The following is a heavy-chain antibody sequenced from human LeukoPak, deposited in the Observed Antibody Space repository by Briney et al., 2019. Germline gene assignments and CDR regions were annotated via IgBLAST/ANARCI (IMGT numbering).Heavy chain of an antibody. CDR1: GGSISSYY. Sequence: PSETLSLTCTVSGGSISSYYWSWIRQPAGKGLEWIGRIYTSGSTNYNPSLKSRVTISVDTSKNQFSLKLSSVTAADTAVYYCARQGSGYCTNGVCYTDYFDYWGQGTLVTVSS. CDR2: IYTSGST. V-gene: IGHV4-4*07. J-gene: IGHJ4*02. CDR3: ARQGSGYCTNGVCYTDYFDY. D-gene: IGHD2-8*01.